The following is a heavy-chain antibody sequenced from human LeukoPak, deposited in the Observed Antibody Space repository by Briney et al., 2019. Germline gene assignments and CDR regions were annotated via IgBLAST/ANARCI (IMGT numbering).Heavy chain of an antibody. CDR3: ARANFFDY. V-gene: IGHV4-59*01. J-gene: IGHJ4*02. CDR2: INYSGST. CDR1: GGSITSYY. Sequence: PSETLSLTCTVSGGSITSYYWNWIRQPPGKGLEWIGYINYSGSTNYNPSLKSRVTMSVDTSKNQFSLNLSSVTAADTAVYYCARANFFDYWGQGTLVTVSS.